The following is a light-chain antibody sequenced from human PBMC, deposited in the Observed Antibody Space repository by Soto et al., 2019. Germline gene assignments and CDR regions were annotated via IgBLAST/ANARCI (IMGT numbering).Light chain of an antibody. J-gene: IGKJ4*01. Sequence: DIQMTQSPSSLSASVGDRVTITCRASQDLDRWLAWYQQKPGEAPKVLIYAASNLRSGVPSRFSGSGSGADFSLTISSLQPEDVATYYCKQSRSFPLTFXGGTKVDIK. CDR2: AAS. V-gene: IGKV1-12*01. CDR1: QDLDRW. CDR3: KQSRSFPLT.